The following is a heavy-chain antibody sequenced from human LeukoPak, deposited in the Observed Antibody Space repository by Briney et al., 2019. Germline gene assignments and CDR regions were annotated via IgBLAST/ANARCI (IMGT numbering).Heavy chain of an antibody. Sequence: GGSLRLSCAASGFTFNSYYMNWVRQAPGKGLVWVSRINRDGRDTIYADSVKGRFTISRDNARNTLFLQMNSLRAEDTAVYYCAREDFGVDYWGQGTLVTVSS. CDR2: INRDGRDT. V-gene: IGHV3-74*01. CDR1: GFTFNSYY. J-gene: IGHJ4*02. D-gene: IGHD3-10*01. CDR3: AREDFGVDY.